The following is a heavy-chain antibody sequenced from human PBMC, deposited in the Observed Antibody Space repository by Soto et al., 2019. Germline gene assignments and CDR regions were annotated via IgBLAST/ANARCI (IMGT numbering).Heavy chain of an antibody. CDR2: VKSKADGGSG. CDR1: GFPFNNAW. V-gene: IGHV3-15*07. CDR3: TTDSRTTLPEIRFDY. Sequence: GGSLRLSCAASGFPFNNAWINWVRQVPEKGLEWVDRVKSKADGGSGDYAEPVKGRFVVSRDDSKDIVYLQMNSLKIEVIGVYYCTTDSRTTLPEIRFDYWGHGTQVTVSS. D-gene: IGHD1-26*01. J-gene: IGHJ4*01.